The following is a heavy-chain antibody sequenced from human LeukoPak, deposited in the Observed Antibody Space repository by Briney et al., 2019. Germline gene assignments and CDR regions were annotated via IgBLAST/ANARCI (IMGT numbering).Heavy chain of an antibody. D-gene: IGHD6-13*01. J-gene: IGHJ4*02. CDR3: AKKFSRSAAGTVHY. CDR2: INGDASST. CDR1: GLTLSGYW. Sequence: PGGSLRLSCAASGLTLSGYWMHWVRQAPGKGLVWVSRINGDASSTSYADSVKGRFTISRDNAKSTLYLQMNSLRAEDTAVYYCAKKFSRSAAGTVHYWGQGTLVTVSS. V-gene: IGHV3-74*01.